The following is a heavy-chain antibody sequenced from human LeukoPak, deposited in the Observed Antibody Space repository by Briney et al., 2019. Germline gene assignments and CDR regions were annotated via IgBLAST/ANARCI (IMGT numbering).Heavy chain of an antibody. Sequence: ASVKVSCKASGYTFTCYGISWVRQAPGQGLEWMGWISAYNGNTNYAQKLQGRVTMTTDTSTSTAYMELRSLRSDDTAVYYCARTGNGMVRVQDDPWGQGTLVTVSS. D-gene: IGHD3-10*01. CDR3: ARTGNGMVRVQDDP. V-gene: IGHV1-18*01. CDR2: ISAYNGNT. J-gene: IGHJ5*02. CDR1: GYTFTCYG.